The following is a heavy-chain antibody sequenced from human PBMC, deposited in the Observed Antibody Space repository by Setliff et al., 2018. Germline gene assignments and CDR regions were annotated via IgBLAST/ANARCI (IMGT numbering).Heavy chain of an antibody. Sequence: PSETLSLTCTVSGGSISSGGYYWSWIRQHPGKGLEWIGYIYYSGNTYYNPSLKSRVTISVDTSKNQFSLKLSSVTAADTAVYYCARDEGSSYFYGMDVWGQGTTVTVSS. CDR2: IYYSGNT. J-gene: IGHJ6*02. CDR1: GGSISSGGYY. V-gene: IGHV4-31*03. D-gene: IGHD6-13*01. CDR3: ARDEGSSYFYGMDV.